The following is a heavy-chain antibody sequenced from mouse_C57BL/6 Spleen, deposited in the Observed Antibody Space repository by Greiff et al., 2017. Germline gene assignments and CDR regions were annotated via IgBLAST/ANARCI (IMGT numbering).Heavy chain of an antibody. CDR1: GFTFSSYA. V-gene: IGHV5-9-1*02. CDR3: TRDRGVVASYYFDY. CDR2: ISSGGDYI. D-gene: IGHD1-1*01. J-gene: IGHJ2*01. Sequence: DVMLVESGEGLVKPGGSLKLSCAASGFTFSSYAMSWVRQTPEKRLEWVAYISSGGDYIYYADTVKGRFTISRDNARNTLYLQMSSLKSEDTAMYYCTRDRGVVASYYFDYWGQGTTLTVSS.